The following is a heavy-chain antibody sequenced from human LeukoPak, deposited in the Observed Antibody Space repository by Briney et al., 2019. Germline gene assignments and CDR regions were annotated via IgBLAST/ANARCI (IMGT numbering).Heavy chain of an antibody. CDR2: IYSGGTT. D-gene: IGHD6-13*01. V-gene: IGHV3-53*01. Sequence: QPGGSLRLSCAASGFTVSSNYMSWVRQAPGKGLEWVSVIYSGGTTYYADSVKGRFTISRDNSKNTLYLQMNSLRAEDTAVYYCAKDHSAGYSSSCFDYWGQGTLVTVSS. CDR3: AKDHSAGYSSSCFDY. CDR1: GFTVSSNY. J-gene: IGHJ4*02.